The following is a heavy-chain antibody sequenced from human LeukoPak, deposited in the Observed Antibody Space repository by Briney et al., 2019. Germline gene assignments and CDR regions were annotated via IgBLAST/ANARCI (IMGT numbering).Heavy chain of an antibody. CDR1: GFTFSSYS. D-gene: IGHD6-13*01. V-gene: IGHV3-21*01. CDR2: ISSSSSYI. J-gene: IGHJ6*03. Sequence: GGSLRLSFAASGFTFSSYSMNWVRQAPGKGLEWVSSISSSSSYIYYADSVKGRFTISRDNAKNSLYLQMNSLRAEDTAVYYCARDNYSSSSRMGFRYMDVWGKGTTVTVSS. CDR3: ARDNYSSSSRMGFRYMDV.